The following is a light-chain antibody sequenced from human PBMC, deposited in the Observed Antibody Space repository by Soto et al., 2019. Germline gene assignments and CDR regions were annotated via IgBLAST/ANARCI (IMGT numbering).Light chain of an antibody. CDR1: QGYRSD. J-gene: IGKJ3*01. CDR2: AAS. Sequence: AIQVTQSPTSLSASVGDRVTITCRASQGYRSDLGWYQQKPGKAPKLLIYAASNLQTEVPSRFSGSRSGTDFTLTISSLQAEDFATYYCQQIGSYPFTFGPGTKVDI. CDR3: QQIGSYPFT. V-gene: IGKV1-6*01.